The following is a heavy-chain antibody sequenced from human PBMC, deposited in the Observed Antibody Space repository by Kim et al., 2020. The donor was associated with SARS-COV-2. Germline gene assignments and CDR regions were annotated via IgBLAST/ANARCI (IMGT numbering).Heavy chain of an antibody. D-gene: IGHD6-19*01. Sequence: SETLSLTCAVYGGSFSGYYWSWIRQPPGKGLEWIGEINHSGSTNYNPSLKSRVTISVDTSKNQFSLKLSSVTAADTAVYYCARGLRTVAEQFDPWGQGTLVTVSS. CDR3: ARGLRTVAEQFDP. CDR2: INHSGST. V-gene: IGHV4-34*01. J-gene: IGHJ5*02. CDR1: GGSFSGYY.